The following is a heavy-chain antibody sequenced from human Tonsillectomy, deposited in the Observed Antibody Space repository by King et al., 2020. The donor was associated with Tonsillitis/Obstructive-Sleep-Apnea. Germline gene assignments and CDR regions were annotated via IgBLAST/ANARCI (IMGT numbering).Heavy chain of an antibody. V-gene: IGHV3-7*01. CDR1: GFTFSRYW. Sequence: VQLVESGGGLVQPGGSLRLSCAASGFTFSRYWMSWVRQAPGKGLEWVANIKQDGSEKYYVDSVKGRFTISRDNAKNSLYLQMNSLRAEDTALYYCARGGYCSSTSCYGDAFDIWGQGTVVTVSS. D-gene: IGHD2-2*01. CDR3: ARGGYCSSTSCYGDAFDI. J-gene: IGHJ3*02. CDR2: IKQDGSEK.